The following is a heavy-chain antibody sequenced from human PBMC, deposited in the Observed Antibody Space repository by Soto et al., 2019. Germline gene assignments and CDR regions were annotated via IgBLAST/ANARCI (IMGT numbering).Heavy chain of an antibody. D-gene: IGHD6-19*01. CDR1: GGSISSSSYY. CDR2: VDYSGST. J-gene: IGHJ6*02. Sequence: SETLSLTCTVSGGSISSSSYYWGWIRQPPGKGLEWIANVDYSGSTYYNPSLKSRITINPDTSKNHFSLQLNSVTPEDTAVYYCVRSRVFIAVAGMATYYYYYGMDVWGRGTTVTVSS. CDR3: VRSRVFIAVAGMATYYYYYGMDV. V-gene: IGHV4-39*07.